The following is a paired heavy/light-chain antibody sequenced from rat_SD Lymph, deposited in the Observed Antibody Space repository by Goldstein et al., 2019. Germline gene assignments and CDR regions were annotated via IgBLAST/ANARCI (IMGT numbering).Heavy chain of an antibody. V-gene: IGHV5-34*01. Sequence: EVQLVESGGGLVQPGRSLKLSCLASGFTFSNYGMNWIRQAPGKGLEWVASISSSSSYIYYADTVKGRFTISRDNAKNTLYLQMTSLRSEDTALYYCARMGKTGNWFAYWGQGTLVTVSS. CDR1: GFTFSNYG. CDR2: ISSSSSYI. J-gene: IGHJ3*01. D-gene: IGHD5-1*01. CDR3: ARMGKTGNWFAY.
Light chain of an antibody. CDR2: WAS. Sequence: DIVMTQSPSSLAVSAGETVTINCKSSQSLLYSGNQKNYLAWYQQKPGQSPKLLIYWASTRQSGVPDRFIGSGSGTDFTLTISSVQAEDLAIYYCQQYYDTPYTFGAGTKLELK. CDR1: QSLLYSGNQKNY. V-gene: IGKV8S5*01. CDR3: QQYYDTPYT. J-gene: IGKJ2-3*01.